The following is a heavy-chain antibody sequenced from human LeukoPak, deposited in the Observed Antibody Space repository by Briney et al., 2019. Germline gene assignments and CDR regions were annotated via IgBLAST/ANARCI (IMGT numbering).Heavy chain of an antibody. CDR2: IRYVGINK. D-gene: IGHD6-19*01. CDR3: AKQRGAVAGGF. Sequence: GGSLRLSCAASRFTFSTYGMHWVCQAPGKGLEWVSFIRYVGINKYYADSVKGRFTISRDNSKNTLYLQMNSLRAEDTAVYYCAKQRGAVAGGFWGQGTLVTVSS. J-gene: IGHJ4*02. V-gene: IGHV3-30*02. CDR1: RFTFSTYG.